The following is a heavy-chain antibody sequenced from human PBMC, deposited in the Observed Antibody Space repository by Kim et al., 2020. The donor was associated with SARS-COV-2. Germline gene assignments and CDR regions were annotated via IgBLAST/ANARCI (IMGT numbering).Heavy chain of an antibody. D-gene: IGHD3-3*01. V-gene: IGHV3-30*18. CDR3: AKRYYDFWSGYYGMDV. Sequence: GGSLRLSCAASGFTFSSYGMHWVRQAPGKGLEWVAVISYDGSNKYYADSVKGRFTISRDNSKNTLYLQMNSLRAEDTAVYYCAKRYYDFWSGYYGMDVWGQGTTVTVSS. CDR1: GFTFSSYG. J-gene: IGHJ6*02. CDR2: ISYDGSNK.